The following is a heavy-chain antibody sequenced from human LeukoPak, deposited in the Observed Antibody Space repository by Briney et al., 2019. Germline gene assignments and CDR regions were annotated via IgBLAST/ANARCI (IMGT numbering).Heavy chain of an antibody. Sequence: SETLSLTCAISGDFISGSNWWSWVRQPPGKGLEWIGEIYHSGSTNYNPSLKSRVTISVDKSKNQFSLKLSSVTAADTAVYYCASIGYSSGWYGYWGQGTLVTVSS. V-gene: IGHV4-4*02. D-gene: IGHD6-19*01. CDR2: IYHSGST. J-gene: IGHJ4*02. CDR3: ASIGYSSGWYGY. CDR1: GDFISGSNW.